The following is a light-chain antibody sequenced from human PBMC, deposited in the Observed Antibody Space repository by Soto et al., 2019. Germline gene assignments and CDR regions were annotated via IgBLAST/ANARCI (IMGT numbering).Light chain of an antibody. CDR2: GAS. Sequence: EIVLTQSPGTLSLSPGERATLSCRASQSVSSSYLAWYKQKPGQAPRLLIYGASSRASGIPDRFSGSGSGTDFTLTISILEPEDFAVYYCQQYGSSPVYTFGQGTKLEIK. J-gene: IGKJ2*01. V-gene: IGKV3-20*01. CDR1: QSVSSSY. CDR3: QQYGSSPVYT.